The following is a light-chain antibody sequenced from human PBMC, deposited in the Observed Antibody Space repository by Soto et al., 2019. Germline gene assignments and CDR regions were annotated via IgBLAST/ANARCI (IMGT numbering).Light chain of an antibody. Sequence: EIVLTQSPGTLSLSPGERATLSCRASQSVSSSYLAWYQQKPGQAPRLLIYGASSRATGIPDRFSGSGSGTDFTRTISRLEPEDFAGYYCQQYGSSPLWTFGQGTKVEIK. CDR1: QSVSSSY. CDR3: QQYGSSPLWT. V-gene: IGKV3-20*01. CDR2: GAS. J-gene: IGKJ1*01.